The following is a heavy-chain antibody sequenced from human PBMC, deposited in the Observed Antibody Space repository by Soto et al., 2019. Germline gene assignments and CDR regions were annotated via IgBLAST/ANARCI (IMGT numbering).Heavy chain of an antibody. J-gene: IGHJ4*02. V-gene: IGHV3-23*01. Sequence: GGSLRLSCAASGFSFSAYAMSWVRQAPGKGLEWVSGMPGSGGFTYYADSVKGRFTISRDNSKNTLYVQMNSLRAEDTAVYYGAKGQSDPDCYVFDSWGQGTQVTVSS. D-gene: IGHD2-21*02. CDR1: GFSFSAYA. CDR2: MPGSGGFT. CDR3: AKGQSDPDCYVFDS.